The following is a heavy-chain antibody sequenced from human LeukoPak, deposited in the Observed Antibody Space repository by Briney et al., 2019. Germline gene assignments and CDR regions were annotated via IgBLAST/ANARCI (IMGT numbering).Heavy chain of an antibody. CDR2: IIPILGIA. CDR3: ARVGTEYNWNAGDAFDI. Sequence: SVKVSCKASGGTFSSYAISWVRQAPGQGLEWMGRIIPILGIANYAQKFQGRVTITADKSTSTAYMELSSLRSEDTAVYYCARVGTEYNWNAGDAFDIWGQGTMVTVSS. CDR1: GGTFSSYA. J-gene: IGHJ3*02. V-gene: IGHV1-69*04. D-gene: IGHD1-20*01.